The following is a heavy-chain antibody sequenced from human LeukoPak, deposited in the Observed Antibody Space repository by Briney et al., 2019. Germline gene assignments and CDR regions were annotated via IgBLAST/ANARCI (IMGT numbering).Heavy chain of an antibody. J-gene: IGHJ4*02. CDR1: GGSFSGYY. Sequence: PSETLSLTCAVYGGSFSGYYWSWIRQPPGKGLEWIGEINHSGSTNYNPSLKSRVTISVDTSKNQFSLKLSSVTAADTAVYYCARGFPEYSSSRNFDYWGQGTLVTVSS. CDR2: INHSGST. CDR3: ARGFPEYSSSRNFDY. D-gene: IGHD6-6*01. V-gene: IGHV4-34*01.